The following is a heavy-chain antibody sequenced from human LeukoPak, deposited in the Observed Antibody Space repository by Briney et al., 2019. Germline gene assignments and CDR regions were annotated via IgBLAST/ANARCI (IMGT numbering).Heavy chain of an antibody. V-gene: IGHV5-51*01. D-gene: IGHD3-3*01. Sequence: GESLKISCKGSGYSFTSYWIGWVRQIPGKGLEWMGIIFPGYSDTRYCPSFQGQVTISADKSISTAYLQWSRLKASDTAIYYCARVGLWSGYYLFDYWGQGTLVTVSS. CDR1: GYSFTSYW. J-gene: IGHJ4*02. CDR2: IFPGYSDT. CDR3: ARVGLWSGYYLFDY.